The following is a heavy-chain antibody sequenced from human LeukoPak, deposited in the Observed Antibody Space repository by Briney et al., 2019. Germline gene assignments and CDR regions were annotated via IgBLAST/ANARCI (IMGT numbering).Heavy chain of an antibody. CDR1: GFTFNSYV. J-gene: IGHJ4*02. CDR2: ISSNGGST. CDR3: AVAYGGYDWEGGFDY. D-gene: IGHD5-12*01. V-gene: IGHV3-64D*09. Sequence: GGSLRLSCSASGFTFNSYVMHWVRQAPGKGLEYVSAISSNGGSTYYADSVKGRFTISRDNSNNTLYLQMSSLRGEDTAVYYCAVAYGGYDWEGGFDYWGQGTLVTVSS.